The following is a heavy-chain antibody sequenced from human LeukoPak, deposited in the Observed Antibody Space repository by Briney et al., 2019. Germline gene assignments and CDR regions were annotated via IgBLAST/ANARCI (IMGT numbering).Heavy chain of an antibody. J-gene: IGHJ4*02. D-gene: IGHD3-10*01. Sequence: GGSLRLSCAASGFTFTSYAMSWVRQAPGKGLEWVSVISNSGGSTFYADSVKGRFTISRDNSKNTLYLQMNSLRAEDTAVYYCAKRASGSGTSLYYFDYWGQGTLVTVSS. CDR3: AKRASGSGTSLYYFDY. CDR2: ISNSGGST. V-gene: IGHV3-23*01. CDR1: GFTFTSYA.